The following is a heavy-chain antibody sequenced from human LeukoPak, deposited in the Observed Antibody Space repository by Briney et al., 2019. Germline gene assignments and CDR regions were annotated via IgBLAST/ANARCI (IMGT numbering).Heavy chain of an antibody. CDR2: INHSGST. Sequence: SETLSLTCAVYGGSFSGYYWSWIRQPPGKGLEWIGEINHSGSTNYNPSLKSRATISVDTSKNQFSLKLSSVTAADTAVYYCARGRRYMTTVTTLDYWGQGTLVTVSS. V-gene: IGHV4-34*01. CDR1: GGSFSGYY. CDR3: ARGRRYMTTVTTLDY. J-gene: IGHJ4*02. D-gene: IGHD4-17*01.